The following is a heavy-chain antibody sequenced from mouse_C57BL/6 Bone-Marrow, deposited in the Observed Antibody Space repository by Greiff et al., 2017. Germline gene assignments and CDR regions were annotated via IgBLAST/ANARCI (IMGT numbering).Heavy chain of an antibody. CDR2: IDPSDSYT. D-gene: IGHD3-2*02. Sequence: QVQLQQPGAELVMPGASVKLSCKASGYTFPSYWMHWVKQRPGQGLEWIGEIDPSDSYTNYNQKFKGKSTLTVDKSSSTAYMQRSSLTSEDSAVYYCAREGMLSAWFAYWGQGTLVTVSA. CDR1: GYTFPSYW. CDR3: AREGMLSAWFAY. J-gene: IGHJ3*01. V-gene: IGHV1-69*01.